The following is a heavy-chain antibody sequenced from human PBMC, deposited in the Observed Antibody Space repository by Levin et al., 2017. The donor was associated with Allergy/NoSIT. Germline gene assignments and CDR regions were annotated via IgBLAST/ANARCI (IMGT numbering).Heavy chain of an antibody. J-gene: IGHJ4*02. Sequence: GGSLRLSCAASGFTFSNYAMTWVRQAPGKRLEWVSTISGSDGRTFFADSVKGRFTISRDNSKNTLYLQMNSLRAEDTAVYFCAKPRSSIQLGGDFDQWGQGTLVTVSS. V-gene: IGHV3-23*01. CDR2: ISGSDGRT. CDR1: GFTFSNYA. D-gene: IGHD1-1*01. CDR3: AKPRSSIQLGGDFDQ.